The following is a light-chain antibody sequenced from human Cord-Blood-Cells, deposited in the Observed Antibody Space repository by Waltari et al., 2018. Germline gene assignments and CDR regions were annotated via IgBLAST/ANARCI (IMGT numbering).Light chain of an antibody. J-gene: IGKJ2*03. CDR3: QQYNNWPPSYS. CDR2: GAS. Sequence: EIVMTQSPATLSVSPWERATLSCRASQSVSSNLDWYQQKPGQAPRLLIYGASTRATGIPARFSGSGSGTEFTLTISSLQSEDFAVYYCQQYNNWPPSYSFGQGTKLEIK. CDR1: QSVSSN. V-gene: IGKV3-15*01.